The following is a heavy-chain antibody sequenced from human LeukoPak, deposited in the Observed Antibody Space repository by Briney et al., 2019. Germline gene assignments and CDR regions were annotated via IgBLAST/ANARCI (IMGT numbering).Heavy chain of an antibody. CDR2: IRGSGRTT. Sequence: GGSLSLSCAASGFTFTTYDMTWFRKAPGKGLDWFPGIRGSGRTTNYADSVKGRFTISRDNSKNTLFLQMNNLRAEDTAVYYCAKDRDCSSTSCYVPFDSWGQGTLVTVSS. J-gene: IGHJ4*02. CDR3: AKDRDCSSTSCYVPFDS. D-gene: IGHD2-2*01. V-gene: IGHV3-23*01. CDR1: GFTFTTYD.